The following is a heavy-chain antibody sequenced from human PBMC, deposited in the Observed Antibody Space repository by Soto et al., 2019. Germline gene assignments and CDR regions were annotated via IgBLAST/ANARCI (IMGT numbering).Heavy chain of an antibody. Sequence: GTGLEWVSAISGTGVSTFSADSVKGRFTISRDNSKNTLYLQMNSLRVEDTAFFFQAENRIRDCSTVSAFLLNRSSDL. CDR2: ISGTGVST. CDR3: AENRIRDCSTVSAFLLNRSSDL. J-gene: IGHJ2*01. V-gene: IGHV3-23*01. D-gene: IGHD3-9*01.